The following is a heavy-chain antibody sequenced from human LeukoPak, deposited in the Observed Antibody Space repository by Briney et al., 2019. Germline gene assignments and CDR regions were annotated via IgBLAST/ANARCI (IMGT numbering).Heavy chain of an antibody. CDR2: IYYSGST. D-gene: IGHD5-24*01. CDR3: AKSREEIRGLDAFDI. J-gene: IGHJ3*02. CDR1: GGSISSDDYC. Sequence: SQTLSLTCSVSGGSISSDDYCWNWIRQHPGKGLEWIGYIYYSGSTYYNPSLKSRVALSVDTSKNQFSLKLSSLTAADTAVYYCAKSREEIRGLDAFDIWAQGTMVTVSS. V-gene: IGHV4-31*03.